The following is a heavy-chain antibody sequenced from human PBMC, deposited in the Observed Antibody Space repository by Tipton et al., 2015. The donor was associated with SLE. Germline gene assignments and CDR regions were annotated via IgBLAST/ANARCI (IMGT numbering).Heavy chain of an antibody. V-gene: IGHV3-23*01. D-gene: IGHD3-10*01. CDR3: ARGDVRGVDSALDI. J-gene: IGHJ3*02. Sequence: SLRLSCAASGFTFSNYAMSWVRQVPGKGLEWVSGISTSGGSTYYADSVKGRFTISRENSKNTLYLQMNSLRVEDTALYYCARGDVRGVDSALDIWGQGTMVTVSS. CDR1: GFTFSNYA. CDR2: ISTSGGST.